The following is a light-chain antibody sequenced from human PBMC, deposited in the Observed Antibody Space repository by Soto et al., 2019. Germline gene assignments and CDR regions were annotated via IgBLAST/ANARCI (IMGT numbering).Light chain of an antibody. V-gene: IGKV1-12*01. CDR3: QQAASFPIT. CDR1: QGIGSW. Sequence: IQMTQSPSSVSASVGDRVTITCRACQGIGSWLAWYQQKPGKDPNLLIYTVSSLQSGVPSRFSGSGSGTDFTLTISNLQPEDVATYYCQQAASFPITFGQGTRLDI. J-gene: IGKJ5*01. CDR2: TVS.